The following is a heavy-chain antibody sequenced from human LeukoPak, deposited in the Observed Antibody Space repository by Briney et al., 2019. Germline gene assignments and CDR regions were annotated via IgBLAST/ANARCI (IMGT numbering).Heavy chain of an antibody. J-gene: IGHJ4*02. D-gene: IGHD2-15*01. V-gene: IGHV4-39*01. Sequence: SETLSLTCTVSGGSISSRSYYWGWIRQPPGKGLEWIGSISYSGSTYYNPSLKSRVTISIDTSKNQFSLKLSPVTAADTAVYYCARLWSTNCSGGSCPHQPNYWGQGTLVTVSS. CDR1: GGSISSRSYY. CDR3: ARLWSTNCSGGSCPHQPNY. CDR2: ISYSGST.